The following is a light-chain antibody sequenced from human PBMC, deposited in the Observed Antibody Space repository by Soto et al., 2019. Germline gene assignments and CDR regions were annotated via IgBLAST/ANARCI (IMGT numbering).Light chain of an antibody. CDR3: QEYNNWRPVT. Sequence: IVMTQSPATLSVSPGERATLSCRASQSVSSKLAWYQQKPGQAPRLLIYGASTRATVIPARFSGSGSGTEFTLTISSLQSEDFAVYYCQEYNNWRPVTFGGGTKVEIK. J-gene: IGKJ4*01. CDR2: GAS. V-gene: IGKV3-15*01. CDR1: QSVSSK.